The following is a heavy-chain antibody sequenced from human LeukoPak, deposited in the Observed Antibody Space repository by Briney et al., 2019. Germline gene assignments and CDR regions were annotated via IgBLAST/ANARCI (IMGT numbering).Heavy chain of an antibody. D-gene: IGHD6-13*01. CDR1: GLTFSSYN. CDR3: AKDATAVVGTVYMDV. J-gene: IGHJ6*03. Sequence: GGSLRLSCAASGLTFSSYNMNWVRQAPGKGLEWVSSISRSSTYISYADSVKGRFTISRDNSKNTLYVQMNSLRAEDTAVYYCAKDATAVVGTVYMDVWGKGTTVTISS. CDR2: ISRSSTYI. V-gene: IGHV3-21*01.